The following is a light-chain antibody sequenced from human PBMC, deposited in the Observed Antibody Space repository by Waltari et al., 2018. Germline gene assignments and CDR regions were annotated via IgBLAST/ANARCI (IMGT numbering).Light chain of an antibody. Sequence: DIQMTQSPSTLSASVGDRVIITCRASQSISSWLAWYQQKPGKAPKLLIYKASSLESGVPSRFSGSGSGTEFTLTISSLQPDDFATYYGQQYNSFYTFGQGTKLEIK. CDR3: QQYNSFYT. CDR1: QSISSW. CDR2: KAS. J-gene: IGKJ2*01. V-gene: IGKV1-5*03.